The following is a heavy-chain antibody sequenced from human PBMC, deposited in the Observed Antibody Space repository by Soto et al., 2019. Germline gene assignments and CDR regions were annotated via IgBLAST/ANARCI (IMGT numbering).Heavy chain of an antibody. CDR3: ARGSTTDYYGSGIYYSFADY. CDR2: IYYSGST. Sequence: QVQLQESGPGLVKPSQTLSLTCTVSGGSISSGGYYWNWIRQHPGKGLEWIGYIYYSGSTYYNPSLKSRVTISVAPSKNQFSLKLSSVTAADTAVYSGARGSTTDYYGSGIYYSFADYWAREPWSPSPQ. D-gene: IGHD3-10*01. CDR1: GGSISSGGYY. V-gene: IGHV4-31*03. J-gene: IGHJ4*02.